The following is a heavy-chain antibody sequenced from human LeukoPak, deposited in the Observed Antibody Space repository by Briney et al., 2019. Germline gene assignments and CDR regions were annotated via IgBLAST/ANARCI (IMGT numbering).Heavy chain of an antibody. D-gene: IGHD6-19*01. Sequence: AGGSLTLSCAASGFTFSNSSMHWIRQAPGKGLEWVAVIAYDGSNKYYADSVKGRFTISRDNSKNMLYLQINSLSAEDTALYYCARDKIAVAGQLDYWGQGTLVTVSS. CDR2: IAYDGSNK. CDR1: GFTFSNSS. CDR3: ARDKIAVAGQLDY. V-gene: IGHV3-30*04. J-gene: IGHJ4*02.